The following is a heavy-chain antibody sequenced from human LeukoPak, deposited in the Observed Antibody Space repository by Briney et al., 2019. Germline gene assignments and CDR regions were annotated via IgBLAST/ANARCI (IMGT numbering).Heavy chain of an antibody. J-gene: IGHJ4*02. CDR3: ARDRVGTNDY. D-gene: IGHD2-2*01. CDR1: GFTFSSYS. V-gene: IGHV3-48*02. Sequence: AGGSLRLSCAASGFTFSSYSMNWVRQAPGKGLEWVSYISSSTIYYADSVKGRFTISRDNAKNSLYLQMNSLRDEDTAVYYCARDRVGTNDYWGQGTLVTVSS. CDR2: ISSSTI.